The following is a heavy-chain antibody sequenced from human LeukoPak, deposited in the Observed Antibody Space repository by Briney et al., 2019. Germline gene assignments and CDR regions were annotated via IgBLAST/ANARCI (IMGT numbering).Heavy chain of an antibody. CDR1: GFTFSSYW. J-gene: IGHJ4*02. CDR2: IKQDGSEK. V-gene: IGHV3-7*01. Sequence: GGSLRLSCAASGFTFSSYWMSWVRQAPGKGLEWVANIKQDGSEKYYVDSVKGRFTISRDNSKNTLYLQMNSLRAEDTAVYYCAKLIVVVTAISIWGQGTLVTVSS. D-gene: IGHD2-21*02. CDR3: AKLIVVVTAISI.